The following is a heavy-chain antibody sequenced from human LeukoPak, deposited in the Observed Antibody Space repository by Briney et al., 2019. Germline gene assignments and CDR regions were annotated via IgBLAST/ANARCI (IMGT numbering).Heavy chain of an antibody. CDR3: AKPSVGYCSNTTCPGYFAY. Sequence: GGSLRLSCAASGFTFSSYAMSWVRQAPGKGLEWVSAISGSGGSTYYADSVKGRFTISRDNSKNTLYLQMNSLRTEDTAVYYCAKPSVGYCSNTTCPGYFAYWGQGTLVTVSS. D-gene: IGHD2-2*01. J-gene: IGHJ4*02. CDR2: ISGSGGST. V-gene: IGHV3-23*01. CDR1: GFTFSSYA.